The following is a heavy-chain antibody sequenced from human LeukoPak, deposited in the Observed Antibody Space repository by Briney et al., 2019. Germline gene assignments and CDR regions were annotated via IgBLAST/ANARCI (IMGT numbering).Heavy chain of an antibody. CDR1: GYTFTGYY. Sequence: GASVKVSCKASGYTFTGYYVHWVRQAPGQGLEWLGWINPNSGGANYAQKFQGRVTMTRDTSISTAYMDLSRLRSDDTAVYYCARDQLVRSVIDGVVAASTRYFAMDVWGQGTTITVSS. J-gene: IGHJ6*02. V-gene: IGHV1-2*02. CDR2: INPNSGGA. D-gene: IGHD2-15*01. CDR3: ARDQLVRSVIDGVVAASTRYFAMDV.